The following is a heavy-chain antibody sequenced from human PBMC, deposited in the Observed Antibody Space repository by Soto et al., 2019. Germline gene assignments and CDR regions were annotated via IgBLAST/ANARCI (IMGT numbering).Heavy chain of an antibody. CDR3: ARVPGRL. Sequence: QLVETRGGLIQPGTSLTLSCAASGFSVSHNYMTWVRQAPGKGLEWVSFVYSGGATFYADSVKGRFILSRDDSQNTMYLQMNNLRAEDTAVYYCARVPGRLWGRGTLVTVAS. J-gene: IGHJ4*02. D-gene: IGHD3-10*01. CDR1: GFSVSHNY. V-gene: IGHV3-53*02. CDR2: VYSGGAT.